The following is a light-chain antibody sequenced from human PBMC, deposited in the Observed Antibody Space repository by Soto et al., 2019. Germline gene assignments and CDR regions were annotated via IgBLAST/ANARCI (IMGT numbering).Light chain of an antibody. V-gene: IGKV3-15*01. CDR3: QQYNTWPPIT. J-gene: IGKJ5*01. CDR2: GAS. CDR1: QSVSSN. Sequence: EIVMTQSPATLSVSPGERATLSCSASQSVSSNLAWYQQKPGQAPRLLIYGASIRATGIPARFSGSGSWTEFTLTISSLQSEDFAVYYCQQYNTWPPITVGQGTRLE.